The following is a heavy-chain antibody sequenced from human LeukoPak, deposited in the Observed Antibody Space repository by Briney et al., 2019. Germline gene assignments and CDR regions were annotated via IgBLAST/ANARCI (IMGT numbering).Heavy chain of an antibody. CDR2: ISGDGSTT. Sequence: GGSLRLSCAASGFTFSSSEMNWVRQAPGKGLVWVARISGDGSTTSYADSVKGRFTISRDNAKNTLFLQMNSLRAEDTAVYFCASWAYCGRDCYSHGSYFDYWGQGSLVTVSS. CDR1: GFTFSSSE. CDR3: ASWAYCGRDCYSHGSYFDY. D-gene: IGHD2-21*02. J-gene: IGHJ4*02. V-gene: IGHV3-74*01.